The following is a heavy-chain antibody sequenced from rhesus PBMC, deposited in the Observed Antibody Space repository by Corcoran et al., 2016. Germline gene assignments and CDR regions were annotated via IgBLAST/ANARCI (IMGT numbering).Heavy chain of an antibody. V-gene: IGHV4-169*01. CDR3: ARRYSGSYSCDY. D-gene: IGHD1-44*02. Sequence: QLQLQESGPGLVKPSETLSVTCAVSGGSIRSSYWSWIRQAPGKGLEWLGYIYGSGSTTNYNPSLKSRVTRSVDTSKNQLSVKLSSVTTADTAVDYCARRYSGSYSCDYWGQGVLVTVSS. CDR2: IYGSGSTT. CDR1: GGSIRSSY. J-gene: IGHJ4*01.